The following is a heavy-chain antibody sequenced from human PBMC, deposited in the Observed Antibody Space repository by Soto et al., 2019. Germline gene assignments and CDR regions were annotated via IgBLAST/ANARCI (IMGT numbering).Heavy chain of an antibody. CDR3: RGMTTVTVDAFDI. D-gene: IGHD4-17*01. CDR2: IYYSGST. CDR1: GGSISSSSYY. Sequence: QLQLQESGPGLVKPSETLSLTCTVSGGSISSSSYYWGWIRQPPGKGLEWIGSIYYSGSTYYNPSLKSRVTIAVDTSKNQFSLKLSSVTAADTAVYYCRGMTTVTVDAFDIWGQGTMVTVSS. J-gene: IGHJ3*02. V-gene: IGHV4-39*01.